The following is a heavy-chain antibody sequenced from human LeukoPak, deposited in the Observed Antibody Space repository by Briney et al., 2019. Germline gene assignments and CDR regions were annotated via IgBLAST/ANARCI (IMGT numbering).Heavy chain of an antibody. CDR2: IYHSGST. CDR1: GYSIGSGYY. Sequence: PSETLSLTCTVSGYSIGSGYYWGWIRQPPGKGLEWIGSIYHSGSTYYNPSLKSRVTISVDTSKNQFSLKLSSVTAADTAVYYCARAPGGATHAFDIWGQGTMVTVSS. CDR3: ARAPGGATHAFDI. J-gene: IGHJ3*02. D-gene: IGHD1-26*01. V-gene: IGHV4-38-2*02.